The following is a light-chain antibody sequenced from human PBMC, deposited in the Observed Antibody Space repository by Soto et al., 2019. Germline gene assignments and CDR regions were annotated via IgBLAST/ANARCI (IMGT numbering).Light chain of an antibody. Sequence: VLTQSPGTLSLSPGERATLSCRASQSVSTYLAWYQQKPGQAPRLLIYDASNRATGIPARFSGSGSGTDFTLTVSSLEPEDFAVYYCQQRSNWPPITFGQGTLLEI. J-gene: IGKJ5*01. CDR2: DAS. CDR3: QQRSNWPPIT. CDR1: QSVSTY. V-gene: IGKV3-11*01.